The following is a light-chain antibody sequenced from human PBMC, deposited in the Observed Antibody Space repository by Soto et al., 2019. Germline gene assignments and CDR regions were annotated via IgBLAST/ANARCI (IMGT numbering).Light chain of an antibody. J-gene: IGLJ2*01. Sequence: QSVLTQPPSVSAAPGQKVTISCSGSSSNIGDNYVSWYQQLPGTAPKLLIYDINNRPSGIPDRFSGSKSGTSATLGITGLQTGDEADYYCGTWDSSLSAVVFGGGTKLTVL. CDR1: SSNIGDNY. CDR3: GTWDSSLSAVV. CDR2: DIN. V-gene: IGLV1-51*01.